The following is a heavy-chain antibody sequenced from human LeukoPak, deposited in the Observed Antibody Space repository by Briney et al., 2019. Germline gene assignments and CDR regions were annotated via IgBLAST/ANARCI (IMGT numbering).Heavy chain of an antibody. Sequence: SETLSLTCTVSGGSISSYYWSWIRQPPGKGLAWIGYISYSGSSYYSPSLKSRVTVSADTSKNQFSLKLSSVTAADTAVYYCARESYSHGLWYFDYWGQGTLVTVSS. J-gene: IGHJ4*02. D-gene: IGHD5-18*01. V-gene: IGHV4-59*06. CDR2: ISYSGSS. CDR3: ARESYSHGLWYFDY. CDR1: GGSISSYY.